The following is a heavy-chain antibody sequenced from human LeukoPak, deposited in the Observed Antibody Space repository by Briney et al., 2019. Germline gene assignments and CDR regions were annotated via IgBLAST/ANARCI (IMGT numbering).Heavy chain of an antibody. CDR1: GFTFSSYA. CDR3: AKFLPTHIVVANYYFDY. D-gene: IGHD2-21*01. V-gene: IGHV3-23*01. Sequence: GGSLRLSCAASGFTFSSYAMSWVRQAPGKGLEWVSAISGSGGSTYYADSVKGRFTISRDNSKNTLYLQMSSLRAEDTAVYYCAKFLPTHIVVANYYFDYWGQGTLVTVSS. CDR2: ISGSGGST. J-gene: IGHJ4*02.